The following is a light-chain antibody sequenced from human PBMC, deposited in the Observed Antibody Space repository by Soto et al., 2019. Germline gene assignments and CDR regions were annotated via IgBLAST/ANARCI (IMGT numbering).Light chain of an antibody. J-gene: IGKJ1*01. CDR2: AAS. V-gene: IGKV1-39*01. CDR3: QQSYSTTWT. CDR1: QGIRTY. Sequence: DIQMTQSPSSLSASVGDRVTITCRASQGIRTYLNWYQQKPGKAPKLLIYAASSLQSGVPSRFSGSGSETDFTLTISSLQPEDFATYSCQQSYSTTWTVGQGTKVDIK.